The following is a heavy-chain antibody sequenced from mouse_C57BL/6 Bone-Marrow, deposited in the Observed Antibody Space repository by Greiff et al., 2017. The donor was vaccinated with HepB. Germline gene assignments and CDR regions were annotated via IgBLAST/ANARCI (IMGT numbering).Heavy chain of an antibody. CDR3: ARDYYGSRRLAY. CDR1: GYTFTSYW. Sequence: QVQLQQPGAELVKPGASVKMSCKASGYTFTSYWITWVKQRPGQGLEWIGDIYPGSGSNNYNEKFKSKATLTVDTSSSTAYMQLSSLTSEDSAVYYCARDYYGSRRLAYWGQGTLVTVSA. D-gene: IGHD1-1*01. CDR2: IYPGSGSN. V-gene: IGHV1-55*01. J-gene: IGHJ3*01.